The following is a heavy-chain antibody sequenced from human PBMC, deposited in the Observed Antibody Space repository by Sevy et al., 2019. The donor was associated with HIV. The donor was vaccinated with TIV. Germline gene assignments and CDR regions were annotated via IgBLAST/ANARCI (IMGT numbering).Heavy chain of an antibody. D-gene: IGHD2-15*01. V-gene: IGHV3-7*01. J-gene: IGHJ4*02. CDR2: IKQDGSEK. CDR1: GFTLSSRW. Sequence: GGSLRLSCAASGFTLSSRWMSWVRQAPGKGLEWVANIKQDGSEKSYVDSVKDRFTISRDNAKNSLYLQMNSLRAEDTAVYYCVPSGGGHAGYWGQGTLVTVSS. CDR3: VPSGGGHAGY.